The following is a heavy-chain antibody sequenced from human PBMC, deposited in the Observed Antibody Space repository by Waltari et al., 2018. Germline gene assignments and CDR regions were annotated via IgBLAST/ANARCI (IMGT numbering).Heavy chain of an antibody. CDR1: GYTFTSYA. Sequence: QVQLVQSGAEVKKPGASVKVSCKASGYTFTSYAMHWVRQAPGQRLEWMGWINAGNGNKKYSQKCQGRVTITRDTSASTAYMELSRLRAEDTTVYYCARGPGEIVPAAISYYYGMDVWGQGTTVTVSS. J-gene: IGHJ6*02. D-gene: IGHD2-2*01. CDR3: ARGPGEIVPAAISYYYGMDV. CDR2: INAGNGNK. V-gene: IGHV1-3*01.